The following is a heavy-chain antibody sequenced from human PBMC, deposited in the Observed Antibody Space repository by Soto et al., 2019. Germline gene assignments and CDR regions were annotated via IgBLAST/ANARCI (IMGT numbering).Heavy chain of an antibody. CDR2: IYYSGST. Sequence: PSETLSLTCTVSGGSISSSSYYWGWIRQPPGKGLEWIGSIYYSGSTYYNPSLKSRVTMSVDTSKNQFSLKLSSVTAADTAVYYCARHVTGSGSYYNADYFDYWGQGTLVTVSS. V-gene: IGHV4-39*01. D-gene: IGHD3-10*01. J-gene: IGHJ4*02. CDR1: GGSISSSSYY. CDR3: ARHVTGSGSYYNADYFDY.